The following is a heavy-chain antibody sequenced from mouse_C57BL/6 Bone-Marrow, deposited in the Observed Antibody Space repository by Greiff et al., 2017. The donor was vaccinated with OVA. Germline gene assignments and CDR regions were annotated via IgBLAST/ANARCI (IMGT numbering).Heavy chain of an antibody. CDR1: GYTFTNYW. CDR2: IYPGGGYT. V-gene: IGHV1-63*01. Sequence: VHLVESGAELVRPGTSVKMSCKASGYTFTNYWIGWAKQRPGHGLEWIGDIYPGGGYTNYNEKFKGKATLTADKSSSTAYMQFSSLTSEDSAIYYCAREVLWYFDVWGTGTTVTVSS. CDR3: AREVLWYFDV. J-gene: IGHJ1*03. D-gene: IGHD2-14*01.